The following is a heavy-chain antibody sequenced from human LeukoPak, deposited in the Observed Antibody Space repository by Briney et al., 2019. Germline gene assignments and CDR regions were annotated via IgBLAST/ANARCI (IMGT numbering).Heavy chain of an antibody. J-gene: IGHJ4*02. V-gene: IGHV4-34*01. CDR1: GFTFSSYS. Sequence: GSLRLSCAASGFTFSSYSMNWVRQPPGKGLEWIGEINHSGSTNYNPSLKSRVTISVDTSKNQFSLKLSSVTAADTAVYYCASGQGDFWSGYYTKYYFDYWGQGTLVTVSS. CDR3: ASGQGDFWSGYYTKYYFDY. D-gene: IGHD3-3*01. CDR2: INHSGST.